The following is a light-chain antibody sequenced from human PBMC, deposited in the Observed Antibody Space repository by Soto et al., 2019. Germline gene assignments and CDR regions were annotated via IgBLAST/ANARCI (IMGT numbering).Light chain of an antibody. Sequence: ESVLAQSPATLSLSRGERATLSSRASQSVSSYLAWYQQKPGQAPRLLIYDASNRATGIPARFSGSGSGTDFTLTISSLEPEDFAVYHCQQRSNWITFGQGTRLEI. CDR1: QSVSSY. V-gene: IGKV3-11*01. CDR2: DAS. CDR3: QQRSNWIT. J-gene: IGKJ5*01.